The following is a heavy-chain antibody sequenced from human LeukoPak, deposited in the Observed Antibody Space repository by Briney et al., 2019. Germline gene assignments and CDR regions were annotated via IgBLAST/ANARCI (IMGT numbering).Heavy chain of an antibody. CDR2: IYSGGNT. V-gene: IGHV3-53*01. CDR3: ARRAGAYSHPYDY. CDR1: GFTVSSNS. Sequence: PGGSLRLSCTVSGFTVSSNSWSWVRQAPGKGLEWVSFIYSGGNTHYSDSVGGRFTISRDNSKNTLYLQMNSLRAEDTAVYYCARRAGAYSHPYDYWGQGTLVTVSS. D-gene: IGHD4/OR15-4a*01. J-gene: IGHJ4*02.